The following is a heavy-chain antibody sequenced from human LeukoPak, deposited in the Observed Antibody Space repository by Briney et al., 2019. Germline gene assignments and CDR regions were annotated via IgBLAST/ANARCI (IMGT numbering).Heavy chain of an antibody. CDR2: IYYSGST. CDR3: ARAGYSSGSFDY. CDR1: GGSISSYY. Sequence: SETLSLTCTVSGGSISSYYWSWIRQPPGKGLERIGYIYYSGSTNYNPSLKSRVTISVDTSKNQFSLKLSSVTAADTAVYYCARAGYSSGSFDYWGQGTLVTVSS. V-gene: IGHV4-59*01. J-gene: IGHJ4*02. D-gene: IGHD6-19*01.